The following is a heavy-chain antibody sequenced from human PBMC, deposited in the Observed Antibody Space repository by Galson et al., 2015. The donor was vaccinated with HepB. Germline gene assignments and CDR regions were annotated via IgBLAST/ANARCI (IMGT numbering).Heavy chain of an antibody. J-gene: IGHJ4*02. Sequence: SLRLSCAASGFTFSDYYMSWIRQAPGKGLEWVSYISGSGDIIYYADSVKGRFTTSRDNAKNSLYLQMDSLRAEDTAVYYCARERIGIVVVVVATQGLPVDYWGQGTLVTVSS. CDR1: GFTFSDYY. V-gene: IGHV3-11*01. D-gene: IGHD2-15*01. CDR3: ARERIGIVVVVVATQGLPVDY. CDR2: ISGSGDII.